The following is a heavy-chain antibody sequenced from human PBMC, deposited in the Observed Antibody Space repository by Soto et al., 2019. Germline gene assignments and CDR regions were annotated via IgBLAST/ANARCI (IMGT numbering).Heavy chain of an antibody. CDR2: IYYSGST. CDR1: GDSVSSGRYH. Sequence: SETLSLTCTVSGDSVSSGRYHWSWIRQPPGKALEWIAYIYYSGSTNYNPSLKSRVTISRDTSKNQFSLKLTSVTAADTAVYYCARSGGGSGWLGGQGTLVTVSS. V-gene: IGHV4-61*01. J-gene: IGHJ4*02. CDR3: ARSGGGSGWL. D-gene: IGHD6-19*01.